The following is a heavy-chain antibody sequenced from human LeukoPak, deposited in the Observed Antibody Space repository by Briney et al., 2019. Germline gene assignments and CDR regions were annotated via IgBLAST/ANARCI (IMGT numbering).Heavy chain of an antibody. CDR2: ITYDGINN. D-gene: IGHD6-13*01. V-gene: IGHV3-30*02. Sequence: PGGSLRLSCAASGFTFRNFGMHWVRQAPGKGPEWVTFITYDGINNYYTDSVKGRFTISRDNSKNTLYLQLNSPRPEDTAVYYCAKGGSSWYFDYWGQGTLVTVSS. J-gene: IGHJ4*02. CDR1: GFTFRNFG. CDR3: AKGGSSWYFDY.